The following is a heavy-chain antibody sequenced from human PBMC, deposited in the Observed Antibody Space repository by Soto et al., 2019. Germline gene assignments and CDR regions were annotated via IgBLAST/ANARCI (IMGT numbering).Heavy chain of an antibody. CDR2: IWSDGSNK. Sequence: QVQLVESGSGVVQPGRSLRLSCAASGFTFSNYGMHWVRQAPGKGLEWVAVIWSDGSNKYYADSVKGRFTISRDNSKNTLYLQMNSVRAEETAVNYCARGGYCSSTSCYTKRGGVERRLYYYYYGTDVWGQGTRVTVSS. V-gene: IGHV3-33*01. J-gene: IGHJ6*02. CDR3: ARGGYCSSTSCYTKRGGVERRLYYYYYGTDV. CDR1: GFTFSNYG. D-gene: IGHD2-2*02.